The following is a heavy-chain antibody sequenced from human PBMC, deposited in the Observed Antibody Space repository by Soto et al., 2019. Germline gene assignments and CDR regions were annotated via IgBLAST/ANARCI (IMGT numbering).Heavy chain of an antibody. CDR3: AKELCYNSGRPFDY. CDR2: ISNSGGAT. D-gene: IGHD3-10*01. Sequence: EVQLLESGGGLVQPGGSLRLSCAASGFAFSSCAMTWVRQAPGKGLEWVSSISNSGGATFYADSVKGRFTVSRENSKNTLYLQMNSLRTEDTALYYCAKELCYNSGRPFDYWGQGTLVTVSS. J-gene: IGHJ4*02. CDR1: GFAFSSCA. V-gene: IGHV3-23*01.